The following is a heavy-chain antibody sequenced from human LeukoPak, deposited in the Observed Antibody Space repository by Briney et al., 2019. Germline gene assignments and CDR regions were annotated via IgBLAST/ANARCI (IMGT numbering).Heavy chain of an antibody. Sequence: SETLSLTCTVSGGYISSYYWSWIRQPPGKGLEWIGYIYYSGSTNYNPSLKSRVTISVDTSKNQFSLKLSSVTAADTAVYYCARDSMLRYFDWLPNYYYGMDVWGQGTTVTVSS. V-gene: IGHV4-59*01. CDR1: GGYISSYY. CDR2: IYYSGST. J-gene: IGHJ6*02. D-gene: IGHD3-9*01. CDR3: ARDSMLRYFDWLPNYYYGMDV.